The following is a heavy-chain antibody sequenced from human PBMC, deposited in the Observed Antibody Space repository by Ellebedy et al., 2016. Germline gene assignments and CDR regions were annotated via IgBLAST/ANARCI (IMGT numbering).Heavy chain of an antibody. V-gene: IGHV1-18*01. CDR3: SRYYYDSSGPEFDY. J-gene: IGHJ4*02. CDR2: ISAYNGNT. D-gene: IGHD3-22*01. Sequence: ASVKVSXXASGYTFTSYGISWVRQAPGQGLEWMGWISAYNGNTNYAQKLQGRVTMTTDTSTSTAYMELRSLRSDDTAVYYCSRYYYDSSGPEFDYWGQGTLVTVSS. CDR1: GYTFTSYG.